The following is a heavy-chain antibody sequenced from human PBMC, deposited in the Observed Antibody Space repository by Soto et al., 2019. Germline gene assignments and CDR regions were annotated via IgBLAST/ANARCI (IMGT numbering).Heavy chain of an antibody. Sequence: EVHLVESGGGLVQPGGSLRLSCAASGFTFSTYAMNWVRQAPGKGLEWVSYISSSANTIYYADSVKGRFTISRDNPKNSLYLQMNILRAEDTAVYYCARDKPWGLQRFNYYGMDVWGQGTTVTVSS. CDR1: GFTFSTYA. CDR2: ISSSANTI. V-gene: IGHV3-48*03. J-gene: IGHJ6*02. CDR3: ARDKPWGLQRFNYYGMDV. D-gene: IGHD3-10*01.